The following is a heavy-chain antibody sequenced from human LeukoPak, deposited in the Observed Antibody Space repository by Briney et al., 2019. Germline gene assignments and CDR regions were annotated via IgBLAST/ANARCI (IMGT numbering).Heavy chain of an antibody. J-gene: IGHJ4*02. D-gene: IGHD2-2*01. CDR3: ARDSMGYCSSTSCLNYFDY. CDR1: GGSISSYY. V-gene: IGHV4-59*12. CDR2: IYYSGST. Sequence: PSETLSLTCTVSGGSISSYYWSWIRQPPGKGLEWIGYIYYSGSTNYNPSLKSRVTISVDTSKNQFSLKLSSVTAADTAVYYCARDSMGYCSSTSCLNYFDYWGQGTLVTVSS.